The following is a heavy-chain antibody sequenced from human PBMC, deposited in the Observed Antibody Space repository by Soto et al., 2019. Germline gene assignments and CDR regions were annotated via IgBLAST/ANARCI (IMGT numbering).Heavy chain of an antibody. D-gene: IGHD1-20*01. CDR3: ARDGVSSTAYTWTYVTYFDY. CDR1: GFIYSTYT. Sequence: SLKISCAASGFIYSTYTMHWVRQAPGKGLEWVAVISYDGNNKFYADSVKGRFTISRDSTKQTLYLQMNSLRPDDTAMYYCARDGVSSTAYTWTYVTYFDYWGQGALVTVSS. J-gene: IGHJ4*02. V-gene: IGHV3-30-3*01. CDR2: ISYDGNNK.